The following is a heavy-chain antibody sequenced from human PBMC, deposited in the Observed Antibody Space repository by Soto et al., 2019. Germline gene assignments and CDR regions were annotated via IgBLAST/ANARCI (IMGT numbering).Heavy chain of an antibody. CDR2: IWYDGSNK. Sequence: QAQLVESGGGVVQPGRSPRLSCAASGFSFNIYGMHWVRQAPGKGLEWVAVIWYDGSNKYYADSVKGRFTISRDNSKDTVWLQMNSLRVEDTAVYYCARNGAGAVDYWGQGTLVTVSS. CDR3: ARNGAGAVDY. CDR1: GFSFNIYG. J-gene: IGHJ4*02. D-gene: IGHD6-19*01. V-gene: IGHV3-33*01.